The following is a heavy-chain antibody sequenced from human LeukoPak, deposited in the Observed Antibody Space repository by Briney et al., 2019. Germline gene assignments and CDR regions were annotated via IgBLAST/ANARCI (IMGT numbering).Heavy chain of an antibody. V-gene: IGHV3-23*01. D-gene: IGHD6-19*01. Sequence: QTGGSLRLSCAASGFTFSSYAMNWVRQAPGKGLEWVSAISGSGGATYYADSVQDRLTISRDNSQNTLFLQMSSLRAEDTALYYCARGQWLVTSSFDYWGQGTLVTVSS. CDR1: GFTFSSYA. CDR2: ISGSGGAT. CDR3: ARGQWLVTSSFDY. J-gene: IGHJ4*02.